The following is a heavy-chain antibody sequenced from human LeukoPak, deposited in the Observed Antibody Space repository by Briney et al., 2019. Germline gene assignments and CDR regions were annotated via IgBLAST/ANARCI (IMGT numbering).Heavy chain of an antibody. V-gene: IGHV3-30-3*01. D-gene: IGHD3-10*01. CDR3: ARGRFGELYDAFDI. CDR2: ISYDGSNK. CDR1: GFTFSDYA. J-gene: IGHJ3*02. Sequence: GGSLRLSCAASGFTFSDYAMHWVRQAPGKGLEWVAVISYDGSNKYYADSVKGRFTISRDNSKNTLYLQMNSLRAEDTAVYYCARGRFGELYDAFDIWGQGTMVTVSS.